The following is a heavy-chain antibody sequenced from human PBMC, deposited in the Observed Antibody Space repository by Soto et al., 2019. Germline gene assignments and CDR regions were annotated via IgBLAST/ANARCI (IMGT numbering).Heavy chain of an antibody. Sequence: QLQLQESGSGLVKPSQTLSLTCAVSGGSISSGGYSWSWIRQPPGKGLEWIGYIYESGSTYYNPPLMSRVAISVDRSTNQFSLKMSSVPAADTAVYYCARAGGLGAVAVDYWCQGTLVTVSS. V-gene: IGHV4-30-2*01. D-gene: IGHD6-19*01. CDR2: IYESGST. CDR3: ARAGGLGAVAVDY. CDR1: GGSISSGGYS. J-gene: IGHJ4*02.